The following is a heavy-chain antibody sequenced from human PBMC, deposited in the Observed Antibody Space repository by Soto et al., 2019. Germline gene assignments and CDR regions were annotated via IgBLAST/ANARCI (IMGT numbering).Heavy chain of an antibody. Sequence: ASVEVSCKASGYTFTSFDINWVRQATGQGLEWMGWMNPNSGHTGYAQKFQGRVTMTRDTSISTAYMELSSLRYEDTAVYYCTRGRNSGDGYNGGGYWGQGTLVTVSS. CDR3: TRGRNSGDGYNGGGY. J-gene: IGHJ4*02. CDR1: GYTFTSFD. CDR2: MNPNSGHT. D-gene: IGHD1-1*01. V-gene: IGHV1-8*01.